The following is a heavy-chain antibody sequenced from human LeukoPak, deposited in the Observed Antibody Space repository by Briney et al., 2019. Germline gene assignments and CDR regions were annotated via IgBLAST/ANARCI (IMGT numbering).Heavy chain of an antibody. Sequence: PSETLSLTCTVSGGSISRSSYYWGWIRQPPGKGLEWIGSMDYSGSTYYNPSLKGRVTISVDTSKNQFSLKLSSVTAADTAVYYCARHVGDGYSFHAFDIWGQGTMVTVSS. CDR1: GGSISRSSYY. V-gene: IGHV4-39*01. J-gene: IGHJ3*02. CDR2: MDYSGST. CDR3: ARHVGDGYSFHAFDI. D-gene: IGHD5-24*01.